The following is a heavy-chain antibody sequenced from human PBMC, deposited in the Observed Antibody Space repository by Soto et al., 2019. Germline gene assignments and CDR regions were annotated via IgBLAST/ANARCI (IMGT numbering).Heavy chain of an antibody. Sequence: EVQLVESGGGFVQPGRSLTLACATSGFTFQNFAMHWVRQAPGKGLIWVSSINWNSSTILYADSVNGRFTISRDNSTSSMYLQMHSLRVEDTVLYYCVKDFSGYTHGVRAFEIWGQVTMVTVSS. D-gene: IGHD5-18*01. V-gene: IGHV3-9*01. CDR1: GFTFQNFA. J-gene: IGHJ3*02. CDR3: VKDFSGYTHGVRAFEI. CDR2: INWNSSTI.